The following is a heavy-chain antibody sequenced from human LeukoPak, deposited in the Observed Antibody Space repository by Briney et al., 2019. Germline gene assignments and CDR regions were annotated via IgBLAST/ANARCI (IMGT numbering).Heavy chain of an antibody. J-gene: IGHJ4*02. CDR2: IHPAVSDT. V-gene: IGHV5-51*01. CDR1: GFPVTDHW. D-gene: IGHD2-21*02. CDR3: AASPPHCGADCPFDY. Sequence: RGESLKISCKGSGFPVTDHWIAWGRQMPGKGLEGVGIIHPAVSDTPYSPSFQGPVVVSVGRSLSTAYLQWNSLKASETAMYYCAASPPHCGADCPFDYWGQGTLVTVSS.